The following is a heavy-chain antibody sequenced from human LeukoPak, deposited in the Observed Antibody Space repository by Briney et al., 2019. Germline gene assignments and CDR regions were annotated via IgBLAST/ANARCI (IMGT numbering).Heavy chain of an antibody. CDR2: IYHSGGT. Sequence: PSETLSLTCTVSGGSISSSSYYWGWIRQPPGKGLEWIGSIYHSGGTYYNPSLKSRVTISVDTSKNQFSLKLSSVTAADTAVYYCARDPGRWALYYYYMDVWGKGTTVTVSS. CDR1: GGSISSSSYY. J-gene: IGHJ6*03. CDR3: ARDPGRWALYYYYMDV. D-gene: IGHD4-23*01. V-gene: IGHV4-39*07.